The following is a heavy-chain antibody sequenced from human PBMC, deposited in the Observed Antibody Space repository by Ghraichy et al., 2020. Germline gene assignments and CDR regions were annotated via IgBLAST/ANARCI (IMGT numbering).Heavy chain of an antibody. CDR1: GFSVSSNY. J-gene: IGHJ6*03. Sequence: GGSLRLSCAASGFSVSSNYMSWVRQAPGKGLEWVSVLYSGGTTYYADSVKGRFTISRHNSKNTLYLQMDSLRAGDTAVYYCARVDAVVATNFNYYMDVWGKGTTVTVSS. V-gene: IGHV3-53*04. CDR2: LYSGGTT. CDR3: ARVDAVVATNFNYYMDV. D-gene: IGHD2-15*01.